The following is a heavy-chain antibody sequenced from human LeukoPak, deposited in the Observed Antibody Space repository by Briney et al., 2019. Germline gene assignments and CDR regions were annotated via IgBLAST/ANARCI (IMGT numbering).Heavy chain of an antibody. CDR1: GGTFSSSA. D-gene: IGHD6-19*01. CDR2: IIPILGIA. V-gene: IGHV1-69*04. CDR3: ARGSASSGWYIFDY. J-gene: IGHJ4*02. Sequence: SVKVSCKASGGTFSSSAISWVREAPGQGLEWMGRIIPILGIANYAQKFQGRDTITADKSTSTAYMELSSLRSEDTAVYYCARGSASSGWYIFDYGGKGTLVTVSS.